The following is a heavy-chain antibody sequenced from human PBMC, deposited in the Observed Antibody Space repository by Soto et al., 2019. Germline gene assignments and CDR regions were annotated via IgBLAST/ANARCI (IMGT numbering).Heavy chain of an antibody. V-gene: IGHV3-74*01. CDR2: IYFDGITT. CDR3: ARGGAMGVDY. CDR1: GFTFNTHW. D-gene: IGHD1-26*01. Sequence: LRLSCTASGFTFNTHWMHWVRQAPGKGLVWVSRIYFDGITTNYADSGKGRLTVSRDNAKNTVYLHVNTLRDEDTAVYYCARGGAMGVDYWGQGTLVTVSS. J-gene: IGHJ4*02.